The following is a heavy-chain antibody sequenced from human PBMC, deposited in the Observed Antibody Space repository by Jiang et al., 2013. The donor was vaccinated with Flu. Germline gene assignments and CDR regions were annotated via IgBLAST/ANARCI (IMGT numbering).Heavy chain of an antibody. CDR2: INTYNGNT. CDR1: GYTFTSYA. D-gene: IGHD6-19*01. V-gene: IGHV1-18*01. J-gene: IGHJ4*02. Sequence: GAEVKKPGASVKVSCKASGYTFTSYAITWVRQAPGQGLEWMGWINTYNGNTNYEHKLQGRVTMTTDTSTXTAYMELRSLRSDDTAVYYCGRRLNNGWYLDYWGQGTLVTVSS. CDR3: GRRLNNGWYLDY.